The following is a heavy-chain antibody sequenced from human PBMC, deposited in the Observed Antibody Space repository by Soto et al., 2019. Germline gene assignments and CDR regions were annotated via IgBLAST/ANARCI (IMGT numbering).Heavy chain of an antibody. CDR2: IKSKTDGGTT. V-gene: IGHV3-15*01. CDR3: TTGTRGIQLWFAWYSDL. Sequence: PGGSLRLSCAASGFTFSNAWMSWVRQAPGKGLEWVGRIKSKTDGGTTDYAAPVKGRFTISRDDSKNTLYLQMNSLKTEDTAVYYCTTGTRGIQLWFAWYSDLWGRGTLVTVSS. D-gene: IGHD5-18*01. J-gene: IGHJ2*01. CDR1: GFTFSNAW.